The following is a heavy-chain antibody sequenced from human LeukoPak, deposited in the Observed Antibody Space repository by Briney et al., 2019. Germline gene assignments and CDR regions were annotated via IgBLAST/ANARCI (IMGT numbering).Heavy chain of an antibody. Sequence: SETLSLTCTVSGGSISSSRYYWGWIRQPPGKGLEWIGSIYYSGSTYYNPSLKSRVTISVDTSKNQFSLKLSSVTAADTAVYYCARHTGTAMVGYYFGYWGQGTLVTVSS. V-gene: IGHV4-39*01. CDR2: IYYSGST. J-gene: IGHJ4*02. D-gene: IGHD5-18*01. CDR3: ARHTGTAMVGYYFGY. CDR1: GGSISSSRYY.